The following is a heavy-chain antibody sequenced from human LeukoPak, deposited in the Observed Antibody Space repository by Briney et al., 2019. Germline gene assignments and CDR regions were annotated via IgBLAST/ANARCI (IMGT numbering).Heavy chain of an antibody. CDR1: GFTFSSYS. CDR3: ARNNWNYNYYFDY. D-gene: IGHD1-7*01. J-gene: IGHJ4*02. Sequence: GGSLRLSCAASGFTFSSYSMNWVRQAPGKGLEWVSYISSSSSTIYYADSVKGRFTISRDNAKNSLYLQMNSLRAEDTAVYYCARNNWNYNYYFDYWAREPWSPSPQ. CDR2: ISSSSSTI. V-gene: IGHV3-48*04.